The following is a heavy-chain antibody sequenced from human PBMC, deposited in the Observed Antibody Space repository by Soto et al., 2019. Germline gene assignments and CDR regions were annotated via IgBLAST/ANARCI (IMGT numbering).Heavy chain of an antibody. J-gene: IGHJ6*02. V-gene: IGHV3-23*01. D-gene: IGHD3-10*01. CDR3: AKAMVRGANYYYGMDV. CDR1: GFTFSSYV. CDR2: ISGSGGST. Sequence: EVQLLESGGGLVQPGGSLRLSCAASGFTFSSYVMSWVRQAPGKGLEWVSAISGSGGSTYYADSVKGRFTISRDNSKNTLYLQMNSLRAEDTAVYYCAKAMVRGANYYYGMDVWGQGTTVTVSS.